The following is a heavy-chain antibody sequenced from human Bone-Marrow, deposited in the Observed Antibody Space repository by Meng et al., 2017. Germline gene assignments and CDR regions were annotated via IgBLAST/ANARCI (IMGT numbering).Heavy chain of an antibody. Sequence: GESLKISCAASGFTFSSYWMHWVRQAPGKGLVWVSRINSDGSSTSYADSVKGRFTISRDNAKNTLYLQMNSLRAEDTALYYCTIYTSGHIWGQGTMVTVSS. D-gene: IGHD6-19*01. V-gene: IGHV3-74*01. CDR1: GFTFSSYW. CDR2: INSDGSST. CDR3: TIYTSGHI. J-gene: IGHJ3*02.